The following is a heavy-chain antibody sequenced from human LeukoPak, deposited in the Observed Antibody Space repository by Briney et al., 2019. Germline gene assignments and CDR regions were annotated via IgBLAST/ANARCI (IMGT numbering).Heavy chain of an antibody. V-gene: IGHV3-13*01. Sequence: GGSLRLSCAASGFTFSSYDMHWVRQATGKGLEWVSAIGTAGDTYYPGSVKSRFTISRENAKNYLYLQMNSLRAGDTAVYYCARVSPGGGSVAGLYGMDVWGQGTTVSVSS. CDR2: IGTAGDT. J-gene: IGHJ6*02. CDR3: ARVSPGGGSVAGLYGMDV. D-gene: IGHD6-19*01. CDR1: GFTFSSYD.